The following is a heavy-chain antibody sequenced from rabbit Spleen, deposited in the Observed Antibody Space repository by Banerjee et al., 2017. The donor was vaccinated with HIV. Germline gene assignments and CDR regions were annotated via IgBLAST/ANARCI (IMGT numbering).Heavy chain of an antibody. V-gene: IGHV1S45*01. CDR2: IEAGSSGST. CDR1: GVSFSGSSY. CDR3: ARDTSSSFSSYGMDL. J-gene: IGHJ6*01. Sequence: QEQLVESGGGLVQPEGSLTLTCTASGVSFSGSSYMCWVRQAPGKGLEWIACIEAGSSGSTYFASWAKGRFTISKTSSTTVTLQMTSLTAADTATYFCARDTSSSFSSYGMDLWGQGTLVTV. D-gene: IGHD1-1*01.